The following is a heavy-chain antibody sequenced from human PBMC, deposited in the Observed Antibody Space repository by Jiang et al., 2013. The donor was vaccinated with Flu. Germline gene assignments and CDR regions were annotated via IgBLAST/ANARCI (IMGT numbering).Heavy chain of an antibody. CDR3: AREGLYYYDSSGYGKTFDY. V-gene: IGHV1-46*03. CDR2: SPSGGST. D-gene: IGHD3-22*01. Sequence: RQAPGQGLEWIGNKSPSGGSTSYAQKFQGRVTMTRDTSTSTVYMELSSLRSEDTAVYYCAREGLYYYDSSGYGKTFDYWGQGTLVTVSS. J-gene: IGHJ4*02.